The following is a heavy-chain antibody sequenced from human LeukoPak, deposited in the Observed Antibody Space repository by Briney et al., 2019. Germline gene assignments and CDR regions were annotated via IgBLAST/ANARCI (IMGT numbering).Heavy chain of an antibody. V-gene: IGHV1-2*02. D-gene: IGHD5-12*01. Sequence: ASVKVSRKASGYTFTGYYMHWVRQAPGQGLEWMGWINPNSGGTNYAQKFQGRVTMTRDTSISTAYMELSRLRSDDTAVYYCAREGGIYLSSFDPWGQGTLVTVSS. CDR2: INPNSGGT. CDR1: GYTFTGYY. J-gene: IGHJ5*02. CDR3: AREGGIYLSSFDP.